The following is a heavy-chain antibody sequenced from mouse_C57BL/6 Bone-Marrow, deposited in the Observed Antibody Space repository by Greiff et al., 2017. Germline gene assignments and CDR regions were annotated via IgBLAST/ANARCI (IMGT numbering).Heavy chain of an antibody. CDR2: IDPNSGGT. CDR1: GYTFTSYW. CDR3: AREGRYYDYYFDY. V-gene: IGHV1-72*01. Sequence: VQLQQPGAELVKPGASVKLSCKASGYTFTSYWMHWVKQRPGRGLEWIGRIDPNSGGTKYNEKFQSKATLTVAKPSRTAYIHLSRLTCEDSAVYYGAREGRYYDYYFDYWGQGTTRTVSS. J-gene: IGHJ2*01. D-gene: IGHD2-4*01.